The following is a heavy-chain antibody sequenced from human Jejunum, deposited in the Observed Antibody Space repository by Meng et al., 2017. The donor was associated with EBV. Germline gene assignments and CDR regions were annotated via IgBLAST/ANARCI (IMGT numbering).Heavy chain of an antibody. CDR1: GDSIISTDTW. CDR3: ARGSHYTWDV. CDR2: IFHAGNT. J-gene: IGHJ4*02. Sequence: QVQLQEAGPELVRPSGTLSLTCGVSGDSIISTDTWWSWVRQPPGKGLEWIGEIFHAGNTNYNPSLKSQVTMSVDTSKNQFSLNLSSVTAADSAVYYCARGSHYTWDVWGQGTLVTVSS. D-gene: IGHD1-26*01. V-gene: IGHV4-4*02.